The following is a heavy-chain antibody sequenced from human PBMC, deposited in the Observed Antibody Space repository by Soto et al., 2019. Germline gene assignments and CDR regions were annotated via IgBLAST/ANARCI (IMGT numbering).Heavy chain of an antibody. CDR2: INAGNGNT. CDR3: ASTSIAARPGRLDAFYI. CDR1: GYTFTSYA. D-gene: IGHD6-6*01. J-gene: IGHJ3*02. Sequence: QVQLVQSGAEVKKPGASVKVSCKASGYTFTSYAMHWVRQAPGQRLEWMGWINAGNGNTKYSQKFQGRVTITRDTSASTAYMERSSLRSEDTAVYYCASTSIAARPGRLDAFYIWGQGTMVTVSS. V-gene: IGHV1-3*01.